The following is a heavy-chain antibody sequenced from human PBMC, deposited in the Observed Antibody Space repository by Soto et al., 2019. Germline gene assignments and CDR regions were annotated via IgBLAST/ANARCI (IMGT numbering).Heavy chain of an antibody. CDR1: GYTFTSYG. J-gene: IGHJ4*02. D-gene: IGHD2-2*01. V-gene: IGHV1-18*01. Sequence: GASVKVSCKASGYTFTSYGISWVRQAPGQGLEWMGWISAYNGNTNYAQKLQGRVTMTTDTSTSTAYMELRSLRSDDTAVYYCAISVPWVPVVPSAIVEYWGQGTLVTVSS. CDR2: ISAYNGNT. CDR3: AISVPWVPVVPSAIVEY.